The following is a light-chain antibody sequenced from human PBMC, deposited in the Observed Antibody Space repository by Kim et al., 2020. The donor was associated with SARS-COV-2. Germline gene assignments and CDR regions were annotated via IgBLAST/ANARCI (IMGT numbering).Light chain of an antibody. Sequence: ASVGDTVSITCRTDQTISGWLAWYQHRPGRAPQDLIYEVSILESVVPSRFSGSGSGTEFTLTISSLQPDDVATYYCQHYDGSSLFTFGQGTKLEI. CDR1: QTISGW. CDR2: EVS. J-gene: IGKJ2*01. V-gene: IGKV1-5*01. CDR3: QHYDGSSLFT.